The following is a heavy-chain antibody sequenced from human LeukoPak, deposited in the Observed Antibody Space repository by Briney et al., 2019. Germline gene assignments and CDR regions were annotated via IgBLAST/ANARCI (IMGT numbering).Heavy chain of an antibody. CDR2: IYYSGST. Sequence: SETLSLTCTVSSGSISTSNYYWGWVRQPPGKALEWIGYIYYSGSTNYNPSLKSRVTISVDTSKNQLSLKLSSVTAADTAVYYCARGQKYRNGYTVTELGSGYFDYWGQGTLVTVSS. CDR1: SGSISTSNYY. D-gene: IGHD5-18*01. CDR3: ARGQKYRNGYTVTELGSGYFDY. V-gene: IGHV4-61*05. J-gene: IGHJ4*02.